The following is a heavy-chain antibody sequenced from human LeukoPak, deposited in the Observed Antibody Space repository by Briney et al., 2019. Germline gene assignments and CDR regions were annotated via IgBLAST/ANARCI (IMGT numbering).Heavy chain of an antibody. CDR2: ITTTSRNT. CDR3: TRDQYYYDSGGYYVFDF. CDR1: GFTFSTYS. Sequence: GGSLRLSCAASGFTFSTYSMNWVRQAPGKGLEWVSSITTTSRNTYYADSVKGRLTISRDNAKNSLYLQMNSLRAEDTAVYYCTRDQYYYDSGGYYVFDFWGQGTLVTVSS. V-gene: IGHV3-21*01. D-gene: IGHD3-22*01. J-gene: IGHJ4*02.